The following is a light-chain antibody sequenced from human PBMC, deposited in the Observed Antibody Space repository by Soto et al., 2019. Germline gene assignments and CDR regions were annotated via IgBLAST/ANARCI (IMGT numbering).Light chain of an antibody. CDR1: HPISNY. CDR2: GAS. CDR3: QETYATPSD. Sequence: DIAMTQSPASRSASVGDRATITCRASHPISNYLNCYQHRPGKAPKLLIYGASTLQSGVQSRFSGSESGTDFAIPIARLQPEDGGTYYCQETYATPSDFGQGTRGEIK. V-gene: IGKV1-39*01. J-gene: IGKJ5*01.